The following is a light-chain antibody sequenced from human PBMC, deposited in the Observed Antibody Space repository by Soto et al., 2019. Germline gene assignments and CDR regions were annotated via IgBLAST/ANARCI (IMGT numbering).Light chain of an antibody. CDR2: AAS. CDR3: QQTYTTPIT. CDR1: QSISGY. V-gene: IGKV1-39*01. Sequence: DIQMTQSPSSLSASVGDRVTITCRASQSISGYLNWYQQKAGKAPELLIYAASSLRSGVPSRFRGSGSGTDFTLTINGLQPEDFATYYCQQTYTTPITFGQGTRLEIK. J-gene: IGKJ5*01.